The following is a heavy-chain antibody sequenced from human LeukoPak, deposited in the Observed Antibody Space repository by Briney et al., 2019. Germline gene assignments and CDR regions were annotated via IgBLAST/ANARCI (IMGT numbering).Heavy chain of an antibody. Sequence: SETLSLTCTVSGGSVSSGSYYWSWIRQPPGKGLEWIGYIYYSGSTNYNPSLKSRVTISVDTSKNQFSLKLSSVTAADTAVYYCARSPTYYYDSSGYFDYWGQGTLVTVSS. D-gene: IGHD3-22*01. CDR3: ARSPTYYYDSSGYFDY. CDR1: GGSVSSGSYY. V-gene: IGHV4-61*01. J-gene: IGHJ4*02. CDR2: IYYSGST.